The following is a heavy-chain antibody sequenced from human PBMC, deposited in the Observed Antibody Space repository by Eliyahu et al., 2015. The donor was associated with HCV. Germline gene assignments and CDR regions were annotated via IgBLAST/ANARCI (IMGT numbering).Heavy chain of an antibody. CDR1: GGTFSSXA. CDR2: IXPIFGTX. Sequence: QVQLVQSGAEVKKPGSSVKVSCXASGGTFSSXAIXWVRQAPGQGLXWMGGIXPIFGTXNYAQKFQGRVTITADESTSTAYMELSSLRSEDTAVYYCARADELLYPTGGYYYYGMDVWGQGTTVTVSS. J-gene: IGHJ6*02. V-gene: IGHV1-69*01. D-gene: IGHD2-2*02. CDR3: ARADELLYPTGGYYYYGMDV.